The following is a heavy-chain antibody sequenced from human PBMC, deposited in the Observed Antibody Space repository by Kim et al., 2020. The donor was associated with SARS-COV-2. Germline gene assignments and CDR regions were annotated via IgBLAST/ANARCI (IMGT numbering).Heavy chain of an antibody. CDR3: ARPTIIAADGQLYAFEI. D-gene: IGHD6-13*01. J-gene: IGHJ3*02. CDR1: GYTFSLYG. Sequence: ASVKVSCKASGYTFSLYGIHWVRQAPRQGLEWMGWINAANGDTTYSQKFQGRVTITRDTSASTAYMGLSSLRSEDTALYYCARPTIIAADGQLYAFEIWG. V-gene: IGHV1-3*01. CDR2: INAANGDT.